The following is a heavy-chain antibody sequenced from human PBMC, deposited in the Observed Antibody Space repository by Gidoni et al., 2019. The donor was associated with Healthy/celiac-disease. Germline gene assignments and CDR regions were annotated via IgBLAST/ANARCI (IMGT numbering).Heavy chain of an antibody. V-gene: IGHV3-30*04. J-gene: IGHJ1*01. D-gene: IGHD4-17*01. CDR1: GFTFSSYA. CDR2: ISYDGSNK. Sequence: QVQLVESGGGVVQPGRSLRLSGAASGFTFSSYAMHWVRQAPGKGLEWVAVISYDGSNKYYADSVKGRFTISRDNSKNTLYLQMNSLRAEDTAVYYCARPPREDYGDYVGYFQHWGQGTLVTVSS. CDR3: ARPPREDYGDYVGYFQH.